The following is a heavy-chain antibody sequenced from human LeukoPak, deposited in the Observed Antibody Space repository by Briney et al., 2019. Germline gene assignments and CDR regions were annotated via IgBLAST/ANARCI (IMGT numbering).Heavy chain of an antibody. J-gene: IGHJ5*02. CDR1: GYTFTSYD. Sequence: ASVKVSCKASGYTFTSYDINWVRQATGQGLEWMGWMNPNSGNTGYAQKFQGRVTITRNTSISTAYMELSSLRSEDTAVYYCARGHTALNWFDPWGQGTLVTVSS. CDR3: ARGHTALNWFDP. D-gene: IGHD2-21*01. CDR2: MNPNSGNT. V-gene: IGHV1-8*03.